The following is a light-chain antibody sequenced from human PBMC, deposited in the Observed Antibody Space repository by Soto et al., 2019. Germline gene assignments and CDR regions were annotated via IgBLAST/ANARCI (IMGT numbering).Light chain of an antibody. V-gene: IGKV3-20*01. J-gene: IGKJ1*01. Sequence: EIVLTQSPGTLSLSPGERATLSCRSSHSVSSNYLAGYQQKPGQAPRLLIYDVSSRATGIPDRFSGSGSGTDFTLTTSRLEPADFAVYYCQQYGISPTFGQGTKVEIK. CDR3: QQYGISPT. CDR1: HSVSSNY. CDR2: DVS.